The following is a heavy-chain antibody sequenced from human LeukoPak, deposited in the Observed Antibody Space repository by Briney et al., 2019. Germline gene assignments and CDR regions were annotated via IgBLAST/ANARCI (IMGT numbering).Heavy chain of an antibody. CDR1: GASISIGSYY. Sequence: SETLSLTCTVSGASISIGSYYWSWIRQPPGKGLEWIGYFHYSRSTNYNPSLKSRVAISIDTSKNQFALKLSSVTAADTAVYYCARDDQYWGQGTLVTVSS. CDR3: ARDDQY. CDR2: FHYSRST. V-gene: IGHV4-61*01. J-gene: IGHJ4*02.